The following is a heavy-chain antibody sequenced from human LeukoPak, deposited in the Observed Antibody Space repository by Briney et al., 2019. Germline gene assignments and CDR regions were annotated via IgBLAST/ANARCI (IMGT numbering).Heavy chain of an antibody. CDR2: INHSGST. Sequence: SQTLSLTCAVYGGSFSGYYWSWLRQPPGKGLEWIGEINHSGSTNYNTSLKSRVTISVDTSKNQFSLKLSSVTAADTAVYYCARRSNRGHRQSTSKNAVFGYWGQGTLVTVSS. CDR1: GGSFSGYY. D-gene: IGHD3-3*01. CDR3: ARRSNRGHRQSTSKNAVFGY. J-gene: IGHJ4*02. V-gene: IGHV4-34*01.